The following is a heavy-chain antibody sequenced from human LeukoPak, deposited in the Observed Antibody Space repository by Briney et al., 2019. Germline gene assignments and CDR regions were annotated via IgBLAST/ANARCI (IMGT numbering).Heavy chain of an antibody. CDR2: IYYTGST. Sequence: SETLSLTCTVSGDSISNSNYYWGWFRQPPGKGLEWIGSIYYTGSTHYNPSLKRRVTTSVDTSKNQFSLKLSSVTAADTAVYYCARGRLKSITGTLPRFDPWGEGTLVTVSS. CDR1: GDSISNSNYY. D-gene: IGHD1-20*01. V-gene: IGHV4-39*01. CDR3: ARGRLKSITGTLPRFDP. J-gene: IGHJ5*02.